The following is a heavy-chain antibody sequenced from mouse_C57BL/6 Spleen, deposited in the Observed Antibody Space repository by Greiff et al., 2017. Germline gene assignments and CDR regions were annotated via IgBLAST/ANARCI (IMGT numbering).Heavy chain of an antibody. V-gene: IGHV5-4*01. Sequence: EVMLVESGGGLVKPGGSLKLSCAASGFTFSSYAMSWVRQTPEKRLEWVATISDGGSYTYYPDNVKGRFTISRDNAKNNLYLQLSHLTSEDTAMYYCAREGPGRAMDYWGQGTSVTVSS. D-gene: IGHD4-1*01. J-gene: IGHJ4*01. CDR3: AREGPGRAMDY. CDR1: GFTFSSYA. CDR2: ISDGGSYT.